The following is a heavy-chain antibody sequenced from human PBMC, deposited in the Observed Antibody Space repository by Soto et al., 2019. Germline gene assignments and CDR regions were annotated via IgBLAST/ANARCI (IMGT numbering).Heavy chain of an antibody. D-gene: IGHD6-19*01. CDR1: GDSISSNTAA. CDR3: ARGAQGMEVANFDS. Sequence: SQTLSLTCVITGDSISSNTAAWNWIRRSPSRGLEWLGRTYYRSKWYFDYAVSLKSRITINPETSRNQVSLQLSSVTPEDTAVYYCARGAQGMEVANFDSWGQGTLVTVSS. CDR2: TYYRSKWYF. V-gene: IGHV6-1*01. J-gene: IGHJ4*02.